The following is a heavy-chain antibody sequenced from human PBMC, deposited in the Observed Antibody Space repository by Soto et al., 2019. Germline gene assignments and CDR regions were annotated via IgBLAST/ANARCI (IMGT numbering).Heavy chain of an antibody. CDR1: GFTFSSYG. CDR2: IWHDGGNK. V-gene: IGHV3-33*01. J-gene: IGHJ4*02. Sequence: LGLSCAASGFTFSSYGMHWVRQAPGKGLEWVAFIWHDGGNKFYAESVKGRFTISRDNSKNTLYLQMTSLSAEDTAMYYCARDGDVNTGFGKDYWGQGTLVTVSS. CDR3: ARDGDVNTGFGKDY. D-gene: IGHD3-16*01.